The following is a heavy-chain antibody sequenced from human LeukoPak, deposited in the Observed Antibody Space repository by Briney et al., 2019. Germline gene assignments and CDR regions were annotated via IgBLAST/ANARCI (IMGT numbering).Heavy chain of an antibody. Sequence: ASVKVSCKASGYTLTSYDINWVRQATGQGLEWMGWMNPNSGNTGYAQKFQGRVTMTRNTSISTAYMELSSLRSEDTAVYYCARVPTARFGELFFDYWGQGTLVTVSS. CDR3: ARVPTARFGELFFDY. CDR1: GYTLTSYD. CDR2: MNPNSGNT. V-gene: IGHV1-8*01. D-gene: IGHD3-10*01. J-gene: IGHJ4*02.